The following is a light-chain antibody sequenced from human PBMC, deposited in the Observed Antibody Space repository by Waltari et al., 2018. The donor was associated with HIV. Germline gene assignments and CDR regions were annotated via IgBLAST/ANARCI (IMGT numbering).Light chain of an antibody. CDR2: GNS. Sequence: SVLTQPPSASGAPGQRVTIYCTGSSSNIGAGYEVHWYQQPPGTAPKLLIYGNSNPPAGVRDRSSGSKSGPSASLAITGLKAEDEADYYCQSYDSSLSGWVFGGGTKLTVL. CDR1: SSNIGAGYE. J-gene: IGLJ3*02. V-gene: IGLV1-40*01. CDR3: QSYDSSLSGWV.